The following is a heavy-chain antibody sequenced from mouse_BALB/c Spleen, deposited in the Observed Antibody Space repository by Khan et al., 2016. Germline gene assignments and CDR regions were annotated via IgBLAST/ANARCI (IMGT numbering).Heavy chain of an antibody. Sequence: EVELVESGGGLVQPGGSLRLPCATSGFTFTDYYMSWVRQPPGKEPEWLGYIRNKANGYTTEYSASVKGRFTISRDHSQSILYLQVDDLSAEDCATYDCAGDNYGFDDWCQGTTLTVSS. D-gene: IGHD1-1*01. V-gene: IGHV7-3*02. J-gene: IGHJ2*01. CDR3: AGDNYGFDD. CDR1: GFTFTDYY. CDR2: IRNKANGYTT.